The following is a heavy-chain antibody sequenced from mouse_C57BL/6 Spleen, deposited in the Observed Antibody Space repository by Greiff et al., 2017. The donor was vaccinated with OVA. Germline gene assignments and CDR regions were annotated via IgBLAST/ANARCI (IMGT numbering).Heavy chain of an antibody. J-gene: IGHJ2*01. D-gene: IGHD2-4*01. V-gene: IGHV1-54*01. Sequence: QVQLQQSGAELVRPGTSVKVSCKASGYAFTNYLIEWVKQRPGQGLEWIGVINPGSGGTNYNEKFKGKATLTADKFSSTAYMQLSSLTSEDSAVYFCARSGDYDPRDYWGQGTTLTVSS. CDR3: ARSGDYDPRDY. CDR1: GYAFTNYL. CDR2: INPGSGGT.